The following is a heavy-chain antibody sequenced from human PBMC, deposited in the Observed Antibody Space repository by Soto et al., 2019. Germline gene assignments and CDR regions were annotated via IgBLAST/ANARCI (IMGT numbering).Heavy chain of an antibody. V-gene: IGHV5-51*01. CDR3: DRLTAGGVIVLGAFDI. J-gene: IGHJ3*02. Sequence: RGESLKISWEGSGYIFTTFWIAWVRQLPGKGLQWMGITYPGASDTRYSPSFRGQITISVDKSISTVYLQWASLKASDTAIYYRDRLTAGGVIVLGAFDIWRQLSIVPVSS. D-gene: IGHD2-8*02. CDR1: GYIFTTFW. CDR2: TYPGASDT.